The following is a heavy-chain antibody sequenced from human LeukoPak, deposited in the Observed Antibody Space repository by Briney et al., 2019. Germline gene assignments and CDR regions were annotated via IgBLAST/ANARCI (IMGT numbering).Heavy chain of an antibody. Sequence: EGSLRLSCAASGFTFSSYAMHWVRQAPGKGLEWVAVISYDGSNKYYADSVKGRFTISRDNSKNTLYLQMNSLRAEDTAVYYCARDSIGQLSFDYWGQGTLVTVSS. CDR3: ARDSIGQLSFDY. D-gene: IGHD2/OR15-2a*01. CDR1: GFTFSSYA. CDR2: ISYDGSNK. J-gene: IGHJ4*02. V-gene: IGHV3-30-3*01.